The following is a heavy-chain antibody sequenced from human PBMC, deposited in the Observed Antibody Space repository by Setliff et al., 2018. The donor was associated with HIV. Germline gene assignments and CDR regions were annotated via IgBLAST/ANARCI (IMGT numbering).Heavy chain of an antibody. Sequence: ASVKVSCKASGYTFTSYGISWVRQAPGQGLEWMGWISAYNGNTNYAQKLQGRVTMTTDTSTNTAYMELRSLRSDDTAVYYCARGRDSSNPDDAFDIWGQGTMVTVSS. V-gene: IGHV1-18*01. CDR3: ARGRDSSNPDDAFDI. CDR1: GYTFTSYG. J-gene: IGHJ3*02. D-gene: IGHD3-22*01. CDR2: ISAYNGNT.